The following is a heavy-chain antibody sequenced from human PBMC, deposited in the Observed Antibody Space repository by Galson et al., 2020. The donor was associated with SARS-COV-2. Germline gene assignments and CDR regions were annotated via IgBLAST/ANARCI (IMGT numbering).Heavy chain of an antibody. CDR2: IYYSGST. Sequence: SETLSLTCTVSGGSISSSSYYWGWIRQPPGKGLEWIGSIYYSGSTYYNPSLKSRVTISVDTSKNQFSLKLSSVTAADTAVYYCARTLYDYVWGSYRYGFDYWGQGTLVTVSS. CDR1: GGSISSSSYY. V-gene: IGHV4-39*07. D-gene: IGHD3-16*02. J-gene: IGHJ4*02. CDR3: ARTLYDYVWGSYRYGFDY.